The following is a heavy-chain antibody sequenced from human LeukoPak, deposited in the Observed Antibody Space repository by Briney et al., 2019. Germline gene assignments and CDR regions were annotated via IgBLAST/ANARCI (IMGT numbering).Heavy chain of an antibody. CDR2: ISSSSSTI. CDR1: GFTFSSCS. D-gene: IGHD3-22*01. CDR3: ARDENYYDSSGYQLNFDY. J-gene: IGHJ4*02. Sequence: GGSLRLSCAASGFTFSSCSMNWVRQAPGKGLEWVSYISSSSSTIYYADSVKGRFTISRDNAKNSLYLQMNSLRAEDTAVYYCARDENYYDSSGYQLNFDYWGQGTLVTVSS. V-gene: IGHV3-48*04.